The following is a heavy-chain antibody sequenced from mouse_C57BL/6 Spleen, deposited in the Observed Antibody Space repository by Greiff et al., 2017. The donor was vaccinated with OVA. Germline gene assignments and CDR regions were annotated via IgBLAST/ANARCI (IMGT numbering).Heavy chain of an antibody. D-gene: IGHD1-1*01. CDR2: IWRGGST. CDR3: AKTLITTVPWGFDV. Sequence: VQLKESGPGLVQPSQSLSITCTVSGFSLTSYGVHWVRQSPGKGLEWLGVIWRGGSTDYNAAFMSRLSITKDNSKSQVFFKMNSLQADDTAIYYCAKTLITTVPWGFDVWGTGTTVTVSS. J-gene: IGHJ1*03. V-gene: IGHV2-5*01. CDR1: GFSLTSYG.